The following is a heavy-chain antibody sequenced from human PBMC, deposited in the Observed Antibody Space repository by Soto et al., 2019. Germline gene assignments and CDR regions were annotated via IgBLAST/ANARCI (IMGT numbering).Heavy chain of an antibody. CDR3: AGDRRRQWFTEVQPHYGMDV. J-gene: IGHJ6*02. V-gene: IGHV4-30-4*01. CDR2: IYYSGST. CDR1: GGSINSGDYH. D-gene: IGHD3-22*01. Sequence: SETLSLTCTVSGGSINSGDYHWSWIRQPPGKGLEWIGYIYYSGSTYSNPSLKSRVTISVDTSKNQFSLKLNSVTAADTDVYYCAGDRRRQWFTEVQPHYGMDVWGQVTTVTVSS.